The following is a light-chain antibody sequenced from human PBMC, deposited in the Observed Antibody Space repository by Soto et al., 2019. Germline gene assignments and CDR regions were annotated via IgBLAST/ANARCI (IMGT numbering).Light chain of an antibody. CDR1: SSDIGGYNY. CDR2: GVS. Sequence: QSALTQPASVSGSPGQSITISCTGTSSDIGGYNYVSWYQQHPGKAPKLMIYGVSNRPSGVPDRFSGSKSGTSASLAITGLQAEDEADYYCQSYDSSLSGVVFGGGTKLTVL. CDR3: QSYDSSLSGVV. J-gene: IGLJ2*01. V-gene: IGLV2-14*01.